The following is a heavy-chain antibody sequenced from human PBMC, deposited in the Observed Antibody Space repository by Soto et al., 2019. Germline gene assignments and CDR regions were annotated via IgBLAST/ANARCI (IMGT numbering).Heavy chain of an antibody. J-gene: IGHJ4*02. CDR2: ISGSGGST. V-gene: IGHV3-23*01. CDR3: AKARCTTSNCYVPDY. Sequence: PGGSLRLSCAAPGFTFSSYAMSWFRQAPGKGLEWVSAISGSGGSTYYADSVKGRFTISRDNPKKTLYLQMNSLRAEDTAVYYCAKARCTTSNCYVPDYWGQGTLVTVSS. D-gene: IGHD2-8*01. CDR1: GFTFSSYA.